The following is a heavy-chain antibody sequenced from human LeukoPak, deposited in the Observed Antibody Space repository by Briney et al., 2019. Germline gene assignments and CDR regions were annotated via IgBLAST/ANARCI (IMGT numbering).Heavy chain of an antibody. CDR2: VYGGGNA. Sequence: EGSLRLSCAASGFTVANDRMSWVRQAPGKGLEWVSTVYGGGNAAYADSVKGRFTISRDTSKNTLLLQMNSLRAEDTALYFCVRERFGAIVENWGQGALVIVSS. J-gene: IGHJ4*02. D-gene: IGHD5-24*01. V-gene: IGHV3-53*01. CDR3: VRERFGAIVEN. CDR1: GFTVANDR.